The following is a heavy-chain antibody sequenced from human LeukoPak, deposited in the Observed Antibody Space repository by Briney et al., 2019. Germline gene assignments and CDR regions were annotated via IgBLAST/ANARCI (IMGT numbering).Heavy chain of an antibody. J-gene: IGHJ4*02. D-gene: IGHD1-26*01. Sequence: SETLSLTCTVSGGSISSYYWSWIRQPPGKGLEWIGYIYYSGSTNYNPSLKNRVTISVDTSKNQFSLKLSSVTAADTAVYYCARERWELRQDYYFDYWGQGTLVTVSS. CDR1: GGSISSYY. V-gene: IGHV4-59*12. CDR2: IYYSGST. CDR3: ARERWELRQDYYFDY.